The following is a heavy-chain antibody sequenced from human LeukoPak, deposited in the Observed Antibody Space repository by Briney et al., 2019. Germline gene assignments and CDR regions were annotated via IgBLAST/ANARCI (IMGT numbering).Heavy chain of an antibody. V-gene: IGHV4-39*07. Sequence: SETLSLTCTVSGGSISTNTYYWGWIRQPPGKGLEWIGSIYYSGSTYYNPSLKSRVTMSVDTSKNQFSLKLSSVTAADTAVYYCARTHYSYYYYYYMDVRGKGPTVTDSS. CDR1: GGSISTNTYY. CDR2: IYYSGST. J-gene: IGHJ6*03. D-gene: IGHD2-21*01. CDR3: ARTHYSYYYYYYMDV.